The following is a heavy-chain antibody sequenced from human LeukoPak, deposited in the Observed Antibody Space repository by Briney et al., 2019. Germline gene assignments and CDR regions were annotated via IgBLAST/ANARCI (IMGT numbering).Heavy chain of an antibody. J-gene: IGHJ3*02. V-gene: IGHV3-23*01. Sequence: GGSLRLSCVASEFTFSSYAMSWVRQAPGKGLEWVSAISGSGGSTYYADSVKGRFTISRDNSKNTLYLQMNSLRAEDTAVYYCAKALLGDYGDYVGSAFDIWGQGTMVTVSS. CDR2: ISGSGGST. CDR1: EFTFSSYA. D-gene: IGHD4-17*01. CDR3: AKALLGDYGDYVGSAFDI.